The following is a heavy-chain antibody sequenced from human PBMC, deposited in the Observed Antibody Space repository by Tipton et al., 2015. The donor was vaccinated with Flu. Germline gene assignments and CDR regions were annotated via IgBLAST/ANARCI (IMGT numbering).Heavy chain of an antibody. D-gene: IGHD6-13*01. Sequence: QLVQSGAEVKKPGASLKVSCKASEHTFIGQYMHWVRQAPGQGLEWMGWINPNDGGTKFAQKFQGRVNMTRDTSNNTLYVELSSLTSDDTAIYYCVTERSPGIAASSASSLDLWGQGTLVHVS. J-gene: IGHJ5*02. CDR3: VTERSPGIAASSASSLDL. V-gene: IGHV1-2*02. CDR1: EHTFIGQY. CDR2: INPNDGGT.